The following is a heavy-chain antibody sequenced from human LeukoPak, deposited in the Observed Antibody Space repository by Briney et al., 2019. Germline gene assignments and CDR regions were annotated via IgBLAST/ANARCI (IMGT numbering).Heavy chain of an antibody. CDR2: IYYSGST. J-gene: IGHJ4*02. D-gene: IGHD3-22*01. Sequence: SETLSLTCTVSGGSISSSSYYWGWIRQPPGEGLEWIGSIYYSGSTYYNPSLKSRVTISVDTSKNQFSLKLSSVTAADTAVYYCARDQRPQKYYYDSSGYYGGFDYWGQGTLVTVSS. CDR3: ARDQRPQKYYYDSSGYYGGFDY. V-gene: IGHV4-39*07. CDR1: GGSISSSSYY.